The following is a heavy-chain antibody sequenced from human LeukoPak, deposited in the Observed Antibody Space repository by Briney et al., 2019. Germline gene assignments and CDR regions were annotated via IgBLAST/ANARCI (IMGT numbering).Heavy chain of an antibody. Sequence: PGGSLRLSCAASGFTFSNYWMSWVRQAPGKGLEWVANIKQEGSEKHYVDSVEGRFTISRDNAKNSLYLHLNSLRAEDTAVYYCAGSSGWYFDYWGQGTLVTVSS. V-gene: IGHV3-7*03. D-gene: IGHD6-19*01. CDR1: GFTFSNYW. J-gene: IGHJ4*02. CDR3: AGSSGWYFDY. CDR2: IKQEGSEK.